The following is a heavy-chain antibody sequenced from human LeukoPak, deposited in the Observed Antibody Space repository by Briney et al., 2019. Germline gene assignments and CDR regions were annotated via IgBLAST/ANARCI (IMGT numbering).Heavy chain of an antibody. Sequence: SQTLSLTCTVSGGSISSGSYYWSWIRQPAGKGLEWIGRIYTSGSTNYNPSLKSRVTISVDTSKNQFSLKLSSVTAADTAVYYCARSPFGRSYSSSWYPFDYWGQGTLVTVSS. CDR2: IYTSGST. CDR1: GGSISSGSYY. J-gene: IGHJ4*02. CDR3: ARSPFGRSYSSSWYPFDY. V-gene: IGHV4-61*02. D-gene: IGHD6-13*01.